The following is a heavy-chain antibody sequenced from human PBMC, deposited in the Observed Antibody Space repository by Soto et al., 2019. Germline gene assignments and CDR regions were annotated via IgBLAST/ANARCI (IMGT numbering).Heavy chain of an antibody. CDR2: IYYSGST. CDR1: GGSIGSYY. Sequence: ASETLSLTCTFSGGSIGSYYWSWIRQPPGKGLEWIGYIYYSGSTNYNPSLKSRVTISVDTSKNQFSLKLSSVTAADTAVYYCARGGTVTTYYYYGMDVWGQGTTVTVSS. V-gene: IGHV4-59*01. D-gene: IGHD4-17*01. CDR3: ARGGTVTTYYYYGMDV. J-gene: IGHJ6*02.